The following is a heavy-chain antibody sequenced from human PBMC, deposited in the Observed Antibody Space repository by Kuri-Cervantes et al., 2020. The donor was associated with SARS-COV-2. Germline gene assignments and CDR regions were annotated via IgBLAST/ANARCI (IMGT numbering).Heavy chain of an antibody. V-gene: IGHV1-3*01. D-gene: IGHD5-24*01. Sequence: ASVKVSCKASGYTLTSYAMHWVRQAPGQRLEWMGWINAGNGNTKYSQKFQGRVTITRDTSASTAYMELSSLRSEDTAAYSCARLIPDWEMATLGWFDPWGQGTLVTVSS. CDR3: ARLIPDWEMATLGWFDP. J-gene: IGHJ5*02. CDR1: GYTLTSYA. CDR2: INAGNGNT.